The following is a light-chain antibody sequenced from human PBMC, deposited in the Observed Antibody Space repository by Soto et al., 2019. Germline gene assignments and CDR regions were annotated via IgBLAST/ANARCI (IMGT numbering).Light chain of an antibody. J-gene: IGKJ5*01. Sequence: DIQMTQSPSSLSASVGDRVTITCRASQSISHYLNWYQQKPGKAPKLLIYAASSLQRGVPSRFSGSGSGTDFTLTISSLQPSDFATYYCQQSYTTPSTFGQGTRLEIK. CDR1: QSISHY. V-gene: IGKV1-39*01. CDR3: QQSYTTPST. CDR2: AAS.